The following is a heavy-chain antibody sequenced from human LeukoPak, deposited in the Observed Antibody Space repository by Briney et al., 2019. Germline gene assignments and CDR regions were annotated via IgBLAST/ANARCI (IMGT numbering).Heavy chain of an antibody. V-gene: IGHV4-39*07. J-gene: IGHJ4*02. Sequence: SETLSLTCTISGGSISSSNYYWAWIRQPPGKGLEWIGSIYYSGNTNYNPSLQSRVTMSVDTSKNQFSLKLSSVTAADTAVYYCARVGTYYYGSGSCVFDYWGQGTLVTVSS. CDR2: IYYSGNT. CDR3: ARVGTYYYGSGSCVFDY. CDR1: GGSISSSNYY. D-gene: IGHD3-10*01.